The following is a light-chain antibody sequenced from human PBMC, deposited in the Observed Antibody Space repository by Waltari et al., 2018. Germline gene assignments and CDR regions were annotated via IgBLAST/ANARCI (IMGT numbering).Light chain of an antibody. CDR3: QSYDTTLSVV. J-gene: IGLJ2*01. CDR2: GVN. V-gene: IGLV1-40*01. CDR1: GSNIGAGYD. Sequence: QSVLTQPPSVSGAPGQRVTISCSGSGSNIGAGYDVHWYRQLPGTAPTLLIYGVNTRPPGVSDRFSGSQFDTSASLAIAGLQADDEADYYCQSYDTTLSVVFGGGTKLTVL.